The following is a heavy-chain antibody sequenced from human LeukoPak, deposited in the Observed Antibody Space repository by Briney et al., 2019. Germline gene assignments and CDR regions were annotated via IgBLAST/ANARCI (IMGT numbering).Heavy chain of an antibody. V-gene: IGHV4-30-2*01. J-gene: IGHJ4*02. CDR3: ARAPSGSYYAFDY. CDR1: GGSIYGFY. Sequence: PSETLSLTCTVSGGSIYGFYWSWIRQPPGKGLEWIGYIYHSGSTYYNPSLKSRVTISVDRSKNQFSLKLSSVTAADTAVYYCARAPSGSYYAFDYWGQGTLVTVSS. D-gene: IGHD1-26*01. CDR2: IYHSGST.